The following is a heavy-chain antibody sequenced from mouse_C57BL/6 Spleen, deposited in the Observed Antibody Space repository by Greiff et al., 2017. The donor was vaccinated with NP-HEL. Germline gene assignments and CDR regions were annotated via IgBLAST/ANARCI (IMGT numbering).Heavy chain of an antibody. V-gene: IGHV1-52*01. CDR1: GYTFTSYW. Sequence: QVQLQQPGAELVRPGSSVKLSCKASGYTFTSYWMHWVKQRPIQGLEWIGNIDPSDSETNYNQKFKDKATLTVDKSSSTAYMQLSSLTSEDSAVYYCARGEGMDYWGQGTSVTVSS. J-gene: IGHJ4*01. CDR2: IDPSDSET. CDR3: ARGEGMDY.